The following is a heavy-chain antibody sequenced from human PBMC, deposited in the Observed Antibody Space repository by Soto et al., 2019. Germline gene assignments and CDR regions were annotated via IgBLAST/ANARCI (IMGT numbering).Heavy chain of an antibody. V-gene: IGHV3-21*01. CDR2: ISSSGYI. CDR3: ARDCSGGSCYPGMDV. Sequence: WGSLRLSCAASGFNFNSYTINWVRQAPWKRLEWLSSISSSGYIFSTDSVRGRFTISRDNAKNSVYLQINSLRAEDTAVYFCARDCSGGSCYPGMDVWGQGTTVTVSS. D-gene: IGHD2-15*01. CDR1: GFNFNSYT. J-gene: IGHJ6*02.